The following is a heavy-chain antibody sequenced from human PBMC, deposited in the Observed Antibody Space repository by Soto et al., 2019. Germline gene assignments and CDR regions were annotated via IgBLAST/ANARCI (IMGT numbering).Heavy chain of an antibody. CDR1: GGSVGSGAYY. CDR3: ARHDYCDRTFDI. CDR2: IQYSGGT. Sequence: PSETLSLTCTVPGGSVGSGAYYWSWIRQPPGNALEWIGYIQYSGGTNYNSSLKSRVTISVDRSRNQFSLKLTSVTAADTAFYYCARHDYCDRTFDIWGQGTMVTVSS. D-gene: IGHD3-22*01. V-gene: IGHV4-61*08. J-gene: IGHJ3*02.